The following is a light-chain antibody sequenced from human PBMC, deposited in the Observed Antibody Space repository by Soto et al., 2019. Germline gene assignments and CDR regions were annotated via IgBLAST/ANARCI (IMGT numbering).Light chain of an antibody. CDR1: QSVLSSSNNKNY. CDR3: HQYYSTPYT. CDR2: WAS. V-gene: IGKV4-1*01. J-gene: IGKJ2*01. Sequence: DIVMTQSTDSLAVSLGERATINCKSSQSVLSSSNNKNYLAWYQQKPGQPPKLLIYWASTRESGVPDRFSGSGSGTDFTLPISSLQAADVAVYYCHQYYSTPYTFGQGTKLAIK.